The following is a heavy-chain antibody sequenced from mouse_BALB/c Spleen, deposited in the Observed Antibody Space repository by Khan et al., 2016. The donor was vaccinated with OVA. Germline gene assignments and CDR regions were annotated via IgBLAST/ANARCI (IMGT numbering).Heavy chain of an antibody. D-gene: IGHD2-4*01. CDR2: ISYSGNT. J-gene: IGHJ3*01. CDR1: GYSITSEFA. V-gene: IGHV3-2*02. Sequence: EVQLQESGPGLVKPSQSLSLTCTVTGYSITSEFAWNWIRQFPGNKLEWMGYISYSGNTKYNPSLKSRISITRDTSRNQFFLQLNSVTTEDTATSYCARRDYYDYDPFAYWGQGTTVTVSA. CDR3: ARRDYYDYDPFAY.